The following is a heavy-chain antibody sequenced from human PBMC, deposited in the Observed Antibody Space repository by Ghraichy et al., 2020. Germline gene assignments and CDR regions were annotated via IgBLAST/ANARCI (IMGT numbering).Heavy chain of an antibody. Sequence: SETLSLTCAVYGGSFSGYYWSWIRQPPGKGLEWIGEINHSGSTNYNPSLKSRVTISVDTSKNQFSLKLSSVTAADTAVYYCARGRAPRASDYWGQGTLVTVSS. CDR3: ARGRAPRASDY. CDR2: INHSGST. J-gene: IGHJ4*02. CDR1: GGSFSGYY. V-gene: IGHV4-34*01.